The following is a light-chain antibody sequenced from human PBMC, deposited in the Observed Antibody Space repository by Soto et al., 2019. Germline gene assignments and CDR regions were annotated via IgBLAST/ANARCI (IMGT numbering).Light chain of an antibody. V-gene: IGKV1-5*03. CDR2: KAS. CDR1: QSIGIW. CDR3: QQYNDYSWT. J-gene: IGKJ1*01. Sequence: IQMTQSPSTLSASVGDRVAITCRASQSIGIWLSWYQQKPGKAPRFLIYKASSLESWVPSRFSGSGYGTEFTLTISSMQPDDFATYYCQQYNDYSWTFGQRTTVEIK.